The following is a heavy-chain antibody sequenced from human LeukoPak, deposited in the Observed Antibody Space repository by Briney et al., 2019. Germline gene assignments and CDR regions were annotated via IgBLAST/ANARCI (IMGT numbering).Heavy chain of an antibody. Sequence: PGGSLRLSCAASGFTFSKYDLSWVRQAPGKGLECVSAIDRGVGSTYYADSVKGRFTISRDNSKNTLYLQMNNLRVDDTAVYYCAKEGAPMDVVVVDAGGMDVWGQGTTVTVSS. CDR2: IDRGVGST. D-gene: IGHD2-15*01. J-gene: IGHJ6*02. CDR3: AKEGAPMDVVVVDAGGMDV. CDR1: GFTFSKYD. V-gene: IGHV3-23*01.